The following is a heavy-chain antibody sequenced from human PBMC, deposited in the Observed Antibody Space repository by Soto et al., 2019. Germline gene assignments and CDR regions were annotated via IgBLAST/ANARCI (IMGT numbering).Heavy chain of an antibody. D-gene: IGHD3-22*01. V-gene: IGHV3-48*02. CDR1: GFTFGSYS. J-gene: IGHJ4*02. Sequence: EVQLVDSGEGLVQLGGSWRPSCAPLGFTFGSYSMNWFGQPPGRGRGGVSYIISSSSTIYYADSVKGGFTISRDNAKNSLYLQMNSLRDEDTAVYYCARDRSVYYYDSSGYYYDRWGQGTLVTVSS. CDR2: IISSSSTI. CDR3: ARDRSVYYYDSSGYYYDR.